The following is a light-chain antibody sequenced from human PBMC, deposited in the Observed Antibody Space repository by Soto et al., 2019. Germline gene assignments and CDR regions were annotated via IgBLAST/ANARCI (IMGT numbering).Light chain of an antibody. CDR1: QTVSRMY. Sequence: EIVLTQSPVTLSLSPGERATLSCRASQTVSRMYLSWFQQKPGQAPRLLIYAASNRATGVPARFSGSWSGTEFTLTISSLQSEDFAVYYCQQRSNWPTFGQGTRLEIK. CDR2: AAS. V-gene: IGKV3D-7*01. CDR3: QQRSNWPT. J-gene: IGKJ5*01.